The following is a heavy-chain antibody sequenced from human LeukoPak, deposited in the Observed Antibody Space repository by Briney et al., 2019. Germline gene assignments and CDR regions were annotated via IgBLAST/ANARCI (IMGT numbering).Heavy chain of an antibody. CDR2: ISSSSSTI. D-gene: IGHD2-2*01. CDR1: GFTFSSYS. V-gene: IGHV3-48*01. Sequence: GGSLRLSCAASGFTFSSYSMNWVRQAPGMGLEWVSYISSSSSTIYYADSVKGRFTISRDNAKNSLYLQMNSLRAEDTAEYYCASDVVPAANEGGYWGQGTLVTVSS. CDR3: ASDVVPAANEGGY. J-gene: IGHJ4*02.